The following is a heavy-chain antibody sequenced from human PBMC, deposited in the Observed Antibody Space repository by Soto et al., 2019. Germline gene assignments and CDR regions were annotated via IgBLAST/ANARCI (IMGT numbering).Heavy chain of an antibody. CDR3: ARPRGGISYEIGEVDY. D-gene: IGHD5-18*01. CDR2: ISSSSSTI. V-gene: IGHV3-48*02. J-gene: IGHJ4*02. CDR1: GFTFSSYS. Sequence: EVQLVESGGGLVQPGGSLRLSCAASGFTFSSYSMNWVRQAPGKGLEWVSYISSSSSTIYYADSVKGRFTISRDNAKNSLYLQMNSLRDEDTAVYYCARPRGGISYEIGEVDYWGQGTLVTVSS.